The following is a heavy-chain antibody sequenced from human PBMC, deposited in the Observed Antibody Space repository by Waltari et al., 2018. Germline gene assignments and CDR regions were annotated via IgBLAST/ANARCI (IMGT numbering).Heavy chain of an antibody. Sequence: QVQLVQSGAEVKKPGASVNVSCKASGYTFTGYYMHWFRQAPGHRLEWMGWINRNSGGTKYAQKVQGRVTMTRETSISTAYMELSRLRADETAVYYCASSYYYDSSGYYSAGGMDVWGQGTTVTVSS. J-gene: IGHJ6*02. CDR2: INRNSGGT. D-gene: IGHD3-22*01. CDR1: GYTFTGYY. V-gene: IGHV1-2*02. CDR3: ASSYYYDSSGYYSAGGMDV.